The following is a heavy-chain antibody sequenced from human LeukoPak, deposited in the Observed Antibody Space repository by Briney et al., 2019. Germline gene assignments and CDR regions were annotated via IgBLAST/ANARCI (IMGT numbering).Heavy chain of an antibody. J-gene: IGHJ4*02. CDR3: ARVEDFDY. CDR1: GFTFSNYG. CDR2: TWYDGSNQ. Sequence: PGGSLRLSCAASGFTFSNYGMHWVRQAPGKGLEWVALTWYDGSNQYYADSVKGRFTISRDNAKNSLYLQMNSLRAGDTAVYYCARVEDFDYWGQGTLVTVSS. V-gene: IGHV3-33*01.